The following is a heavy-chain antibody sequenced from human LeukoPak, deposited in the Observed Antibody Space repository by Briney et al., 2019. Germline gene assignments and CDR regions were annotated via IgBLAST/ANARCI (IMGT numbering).Heavy chain of an antibody. D-gene: IGHD3-10*01. CDR2: IYPGDSET. J-gene: IGHJ3*02. CDR3: AKFHYYYGSGIFDAFDI. V-gene: IGHV5-51*01. CDR1: GYSFISNW. Sequence: GESLKISCKGSGYSFISNWIGWVRQMPGKGLEWMGIIYPGDSETRYSPSFQGLVTISADKSISIAYLQWSSLRASDTAMYYCAKFHYYYGSGIFDAFDIWGQGTMVTVSS.